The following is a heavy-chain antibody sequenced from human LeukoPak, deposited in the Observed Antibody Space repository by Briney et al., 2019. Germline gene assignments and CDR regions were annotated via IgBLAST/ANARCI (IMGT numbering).Heavy chain of an antibody. CDR1: GGSISSYY. Sequence: SETLSLTCTVSGGSISSYYWSWIRQPAGKGLEWIGRIYTSGSTNYNPALKSRVTMSVDTSKNQFSLKLSSVTAADTAVYYCAGEGVDRLLLYMDVWGKGTTVTVSS. V-gene: IGHV4-4*07. J-gene: IGHJ6*03. CDR3: AGEGVDRLLLYMDV. CDR2: IYTSGST. D-gene: IGHD2-2*01.